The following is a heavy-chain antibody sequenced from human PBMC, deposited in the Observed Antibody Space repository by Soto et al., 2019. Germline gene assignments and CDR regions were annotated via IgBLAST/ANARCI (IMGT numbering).Heavy chain of an antibody. Sequence: GSLRLSCAASGFTFSSYSMNWVRQASGKGLEWVSSISSSSSYIYYADSVKGRFTISRDNAKNSLYLQMNSLRAEDTAVYYCARDLIAVAGTEFDPWGQGTLVTVSS. V-gene: IGHV3-21*01. CDR1: GFTFSSYS. D-gene: IGHD6-19*01. J-gene: IGHJ5*02. CDR3: ARDLIAVAGTEFDP. CDR2: ISSSSSYI.